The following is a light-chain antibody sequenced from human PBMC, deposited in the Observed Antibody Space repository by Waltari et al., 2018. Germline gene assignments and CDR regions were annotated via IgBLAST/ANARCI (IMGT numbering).Light chain of an antibody. Sequence: QSALTQPASVSGSPGQSITISCTGTSSDVGGYNYVSWYQQHPGKAPKLMIYDVSNRPSGCSSRFSGSKSGNTASLTISGLQAEDEADYYCSSYTSSSLYVFGTGTKVTVL. J-gene: IGLJ1*01. CDR2: DVS. CDR1: SSDVGGYNY. V-gene: IGLV2-14*03. CDR3: SSYTSSSLYV.